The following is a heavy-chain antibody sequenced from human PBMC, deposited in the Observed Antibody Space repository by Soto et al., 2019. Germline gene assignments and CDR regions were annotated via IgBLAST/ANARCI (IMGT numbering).Heavy chain of an antibody. J-gene: IGHJ3*02. D-gene: IGHD4-17*01. V-gene: IGHV4-59*12. CDR2: IYYSGST. CDR1: GGSISSYY. Sequence: SETLSLTCTVSGGSISSYYWSWIRQPPGKGLEWIGYIYYSGSTNYNPSLKSRVTISVDTSKNQFSLKLSSVTAADTAVYYCARGSGVTTALHAFDIWGQGTMVTVSS. CDR3: ARGSGVTTALHAFDI.